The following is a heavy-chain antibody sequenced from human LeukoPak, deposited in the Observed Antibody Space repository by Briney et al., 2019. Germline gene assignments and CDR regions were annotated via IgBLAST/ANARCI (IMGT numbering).Heavy chain of an antibody. CDR3: ARQRGYCSSISCYAWFDP. CDR1: GASISRSSYY. Sequence: PSETLSLTCTVSGASISRSSYYWGWIRQPPGKGREWIGSMYYSGSTDNNPSLKSRVRIPIDTSKNQFSLKLSSVTAADTAVYYCARQRGYCSSISCYAWFDPWGQGTLVTVSS. V-gene: IGHV4-39*01. J-gene: IGHJ5*02. CDR2: MYYSGST. D-gene: IGHD2-2*01.